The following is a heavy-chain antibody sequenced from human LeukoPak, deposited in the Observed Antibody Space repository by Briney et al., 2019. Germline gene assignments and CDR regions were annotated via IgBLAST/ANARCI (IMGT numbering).Heavy chain of an antibody. J-gene: IGHJ4*02. D-gene: IGHD3-22*01. V-gene: IGHV3-23*01. Sequence: GGSLGLSCAASGFPFSSYAMSWVGQAPGRGLEWVSAISGSGGSTYYADSVKGRFTISRDNSKNTLYLQMNSLRAEDTAVYYCAYYYDSSGYFYWGQGTLVTVSS. CDR2: ISGSGGST. CDR1: GFPFSSYA. CDR3: AYYYDSSGYFY.